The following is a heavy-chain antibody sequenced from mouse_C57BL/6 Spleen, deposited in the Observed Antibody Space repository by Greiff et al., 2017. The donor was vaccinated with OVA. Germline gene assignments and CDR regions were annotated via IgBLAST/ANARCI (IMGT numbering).Heavy chain of an antibody. CDR1: GYTFTSYW. J-gene: IGHJ3*01. CDR3: ARSGVTTKKAWFAY. V-gene: IGHV1-64*01. D-gene: IGHD2-2*01. CDR2: IHPNSGST. Sequence: VQLQQPGAELVKPGASVKLSCKASGYTFTSYWMHWVKQRPGQGLEWIGMIHPNSGSTNYNEKFKSKATLTVDKSSSTAYMQLSSLTSEDSAVYYCARSGVTTKKAWFAYWGQGTLVTVSA.